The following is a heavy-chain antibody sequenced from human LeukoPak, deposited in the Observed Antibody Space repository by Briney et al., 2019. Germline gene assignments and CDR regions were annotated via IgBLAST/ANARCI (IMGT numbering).Heavy chain of an antibody. CDR2: INHSGST. CDR3: ARGLGLMTPQARFLEWQRPKNGMDV. V-gene: IGHV4-34*01. CDR1: GGSFSGYY. J-gene: IGHJ6*02. D-gene: IGHD3-3*01. Sequence: PSETLSLTCAVYGGSFSGYYWSWIRQPPGKELEWIGEINHSGSTNYNPSLKSRVTISVDTSKNQFSLKLSSVTAADTAVYYCARGLGLMTPQARFLEWQRPKNGMDVWGQGTTVTVSS.